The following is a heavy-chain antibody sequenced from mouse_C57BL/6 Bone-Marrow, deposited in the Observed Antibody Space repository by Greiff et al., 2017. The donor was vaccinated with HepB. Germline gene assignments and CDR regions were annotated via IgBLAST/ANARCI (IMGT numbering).Heavy chain of an antibody. J-gene: IGHJ2*01. CDR2: ISYDGSN. CDR3: ARRDGYLFDY. CDR1: GYSITSGYY. V-gene: IGHV3-6*01. Sequence: DVHLVESGPGLVKPSQSLSLTCSVTGYSITSGYYWNWIRQFPGNKLEWMGYISYDGSNNYNPSLKNRISITRDTSKNQFFLKLNSVTTEDTATYYCARRDGYLFDYWGQGTTLTVSS. D-gene: IGHD2-3*01.